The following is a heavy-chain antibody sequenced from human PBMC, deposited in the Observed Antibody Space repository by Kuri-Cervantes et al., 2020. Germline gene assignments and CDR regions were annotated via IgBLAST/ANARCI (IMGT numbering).Heavy chain of an antibody. Sequence: GSLRLSCTVSGGSISSYYWSWIRQPAGKGLEWIGRIYTSGSTNYNPSLKSRVTMSVDTSKNQFSLKLSSVTAADTAVYYCARTYYYGSGTGYWGQGTLVTVSS. D-gene: IGHD3-10*01. CDR3: ARTYYYGSGTGY. CDR1: GGSISSYY. CDR2: IYTSGST. J-gene: IGHJ4*02. V-gene: IGHV4-4*07.